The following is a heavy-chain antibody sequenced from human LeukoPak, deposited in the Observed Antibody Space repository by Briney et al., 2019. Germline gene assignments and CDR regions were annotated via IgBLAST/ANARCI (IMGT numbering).Heavy chain of an antibody. CDR2: IIPIFGTA. V-gene: IGHV1-69*13. CDR3: ARAAPDAFDI. D-gene: IGHD6-13*01. J-gene: IGHJ3*02. Sequence: ASVKVSCKASGYTFTSYYMHWVRQVPGQGLEWMGGIIPIFGTANYAQKFQGRVTITADESTSTAYMELSSLRSEDTAVYYCARAAPDAFDIWGQGTKVTVSS. CDR1: GYTFTSYY.